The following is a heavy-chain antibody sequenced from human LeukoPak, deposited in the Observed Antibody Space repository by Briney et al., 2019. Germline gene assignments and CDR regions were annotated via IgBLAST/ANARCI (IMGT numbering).Heavy chain of an antibody. V-gene: IGHV4-39*01. Sequence: SETLSLTCTVSGGSFSSSGYYWGWIRQPPGKGLEWIPSIYYSGNTDYNPSLKSRVTISINTSKNQFDLKLSSVADADTAFYYCARRCQAGMAAAGGVDCWRQGTLASVSS. J-gene: IGHJ4*02. CDR3: ARRCQAGMAAAGGVDC. CDR1: GGSFSSSGYY. D-gene: IGHD6-13*01. CDR2: IYYSGNT.